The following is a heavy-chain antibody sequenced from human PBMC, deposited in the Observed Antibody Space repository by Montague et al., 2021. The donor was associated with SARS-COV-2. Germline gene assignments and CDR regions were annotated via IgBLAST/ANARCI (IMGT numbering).Heavy chain of an antibody. CDR3: ARTVYNWNDWFDP. CDR1: GGSISSYY. D-gene: IGHD1-20*01. J-gene: IGHJ5*02. CDR2: IFHSGIT. V-gene: IGHV4-59*13. Sequence: SETLSLTCSVSGGSISSYYWSWIRQSPGKGLEWIGYIFHSGITXXXPSXKGRVTISVDMSKNQFSLQLNSVTAADSAVYYCARTVYNWNDWFDPWGQGTLVTVSS.